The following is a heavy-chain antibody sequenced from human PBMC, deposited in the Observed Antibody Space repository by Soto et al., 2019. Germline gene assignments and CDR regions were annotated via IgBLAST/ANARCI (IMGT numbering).Heavy chain of an antibody. V-gene: IGHV4-39*01. CDR2: IYYSGST. CDR1: GGSISSRGYY. CDR3: ATSNWFDP. Sequence: SETLSLTCTVPGGSISSRGYYWGWIRQPPGKGLEWIGTIYYSGSTYYNPSLKSRVTISVDTSKNQFSLKLSSVTAADTAVYYCATSNWFDPWGQGTLVTAPQ. J-gene: IGHJ5*02.